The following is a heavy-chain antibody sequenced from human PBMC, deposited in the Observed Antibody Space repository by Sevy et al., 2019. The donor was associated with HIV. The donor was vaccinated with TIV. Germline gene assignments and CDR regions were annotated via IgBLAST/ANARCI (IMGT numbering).Heavy chain of an antibody. CDR2: INNSGGST. J-gene: IGHJ4*02. Sequence: GGSLRLSCAVSGFTVNTYAMSWVRQAPGKGLEWVAVINNSGGSTDYADSVRGRFSISRDNPNVYLEMSSLRVEDTAVYYCVKERVGYISSWYYFDYWGQGTLVTVSS. V-gene: IGHV3-23*01. CDR1: GFTVNTYA. CDR3: VKERVGYISSWYYFDY. D-gene: IGHD6-13*01.